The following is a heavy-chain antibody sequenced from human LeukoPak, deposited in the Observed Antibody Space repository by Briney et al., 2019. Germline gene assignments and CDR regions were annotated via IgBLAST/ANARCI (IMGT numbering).Heavy chain of an antibody. CDR2: INHSGST. V-gene: IGHV4-34*01. D-gene: IGHD4-17*01. J-gene: IGHJ1*01. CDR3: ARGHSPVTTKVSYFQH. CDR1: GGSFSGYY. Sequence: SETLSLTCAVYGGSFSGYYWSWIRQPPGKALEWIGEINHSGSTNYNPSLKSRVTILVDTSKNQFSLKLSSVTAADTAVYYCARGHSPVTTKVSYFQHWGQGTLVTVSS.